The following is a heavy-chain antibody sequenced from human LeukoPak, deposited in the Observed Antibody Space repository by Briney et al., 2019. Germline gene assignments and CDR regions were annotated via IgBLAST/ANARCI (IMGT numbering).Heavy chain of an antibody. V-gene: IGHV4-34*01. D-gene: IGHD2-15*01. CDR1: GGSFSGYY. CDR3: ARGSQSLGYCSGGSCRAKIFDY. J-gene: IGHJ4*02. Sequence: SSETLSLTCAVYGGSFSGYYWSWIRQPPGKGLEWIGEIKHSGSTNYNPSLKSRVTISVDTSKNQFSLKLSSVTAADTAVYYCARGSQSLGYCSGGSCRAKIFDYWGQGTLVTVSS. CDR2: IKHSGST.